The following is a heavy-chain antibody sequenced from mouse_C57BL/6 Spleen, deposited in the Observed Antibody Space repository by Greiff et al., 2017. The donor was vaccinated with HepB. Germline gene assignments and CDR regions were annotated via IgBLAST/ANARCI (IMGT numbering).Heavy chain of an antibody. Sequence: VQLQQSGAELARPGASVKMSCKASGYTFTSYTMHWVKQRPGQGLEWIGYINPSSGYTKYNQKFKDKATLTADKSSSTAYMQLSSLTSEDSAVYYCARSTMVTDWYFDVWGTGTTVTVSS. CDR3: ARSTMVTDWYFDV. V-gene: IGHV1-4*01. J-gene: IGHJ1*03. CDR1: GYTFTSYT. D-gene: IGHD2-1*01. CDR2: INPSSGYT.